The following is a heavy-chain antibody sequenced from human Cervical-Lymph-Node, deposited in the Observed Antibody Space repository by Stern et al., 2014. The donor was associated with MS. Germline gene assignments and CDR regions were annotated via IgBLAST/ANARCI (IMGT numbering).Heavy chain of an antibody. V-gene: IGHV4-61*01. D-gene: IGHD1-26*01. Sequence: QVQLQESGPGLVKPSETLSLTCTVTGGSISSDSYYWNWIRQVPGKGLEWIGFVYYTGNTDYNPSLKSRVTISGDTSKNQFSLKMRSVTAADTAVYYCAREPRFRFGYGGNFYAWFDPWGQGTLVTVSS. CDR2: VYYTGNT. CDR1: GGSISSDSYY. J-gene: IGHJ5*02. CDR3: AREPRFRFGYGGNFYAWFDP.